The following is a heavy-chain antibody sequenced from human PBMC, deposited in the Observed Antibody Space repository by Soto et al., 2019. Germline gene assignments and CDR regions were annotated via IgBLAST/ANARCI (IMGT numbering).Heavy chain of an antibody. D-gene: IGHD6-13*01. Sequence: ESGGGLVQPGGSLRLSCAASGFTFSSYEMNWVRQAPGKGLEWVSYISSSGSTIYYADSVKGRFTISRDNAKNSLYLQMNSVRAEDTAVYYCARDYQIAAPSSWFHTSNYYYYGMDVWGQGTTVTVSS. J-gene: IGHJ6*02. CDR1: GFTFSSYE. CDR3: ARDYQIAAPSSWFHTSNYYYYGMDV. CDR2: ISSSGSTI. V-gene: IGHV3-48*03.